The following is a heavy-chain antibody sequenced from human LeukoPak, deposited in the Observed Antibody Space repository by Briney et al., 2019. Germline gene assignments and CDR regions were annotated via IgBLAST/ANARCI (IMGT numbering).Heavy chain of an antibody. CDR3: ARDLVTVTKGFDI. Sequence: SETLSLTCAVSGDSFSSHYWTWIRQAPGRGLEWIGYISYIGTANYNPSLKSRVAISIDTSKNQFSLKLTSVTTADTAVYYCARDLVTVTKGFDIWGLGTMVSVSS. V-gene: IGHV4-59*11. CDR2: ISYIGTA. J-gene: IGHJ3*02. CDR1: GDSFSSHY. D-gene: IGHD4-17*01.